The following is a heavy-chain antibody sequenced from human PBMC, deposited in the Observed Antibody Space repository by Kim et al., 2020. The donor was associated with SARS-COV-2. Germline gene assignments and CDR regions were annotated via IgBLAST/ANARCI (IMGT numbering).Heavy chain of an antibody. V-gene: IGHV4-30-2*01. Sequence: SKTLSLTCAVSGGSISSGGYSWSWIRQPPGKGLEWIGYIYHSGSTYYNPSLKSRVTISVDRSKNQFSLKLSSVTAADTAVYYCARDLGSYFDYWGQGTLVTVSS. J-gene: IGHJ4*02. CDR3: ARDLGSYFDY. D-gene: IGHD3-10*01. CDR1: GGSISSGGYS. CDR2: IYHSGST.